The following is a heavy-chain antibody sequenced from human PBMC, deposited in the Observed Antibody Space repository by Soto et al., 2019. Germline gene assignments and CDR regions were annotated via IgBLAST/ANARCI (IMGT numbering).Heavy chain of an antibody. CDR2: IIPILGIA. CDR3: ARDLDEYYYYYYMDV. Sequence: ASVKVSCKASGGTFSSYTISWVRQAPGQGLEWMGRIIPILGIANYAQKFQGRVTITADKSTSTAYMELSSLRSEDTAVYYCARDLDEYYYYYYMDVWGKGTTVTVSS. V-gene: IGHV1-69*04. CDR1: GGTFSSYT. J-gene: IGHJ6*03.